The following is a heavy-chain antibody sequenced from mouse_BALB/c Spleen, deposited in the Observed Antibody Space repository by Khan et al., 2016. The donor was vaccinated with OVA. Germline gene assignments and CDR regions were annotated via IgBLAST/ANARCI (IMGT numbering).Heavy chain of an antibody. CDR2: IDYSGNT. D-gene: IGHD1-2*01. V-gene: IGHV3-8*02. Sequence: VQLKESGPSLVKPSQTLSLTCSVTGDSITSGYWNWIRKFPGNKFEYMGYIDYSGNTYYTPSLESRISITRDTSKNHYYLQLNSVTTEDTATYYCVSYDGYCFDYWGQDTTLTVSS. J-gene: IGHJ2*01. CDR1: GDSITSGY. CDR3: VSYDGYCFDY.